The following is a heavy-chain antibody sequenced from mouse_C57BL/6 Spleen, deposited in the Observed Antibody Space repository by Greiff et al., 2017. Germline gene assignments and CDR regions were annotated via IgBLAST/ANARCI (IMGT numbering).Heavy chain of an antibody. CDR1: GFSLTSYG. CDR2: IWSGGST. V-gene: IGHV2-2*01. CDR3: ARWVRLLRGYAMDY. J-gene: IGHJ4*01. D-gene: IGHD1-1*01. Sequence: VQLQQSGPGLVQPSQSLSITCTVSGFSLTSYGVHWVRQSPGKGLEWLGVIWSGGSTDYNAAFISRLSITKDNSKSQVFFKMNRLQADDTAIYYCARWVRLLRGYAMDYWGQGTSVTVSS.